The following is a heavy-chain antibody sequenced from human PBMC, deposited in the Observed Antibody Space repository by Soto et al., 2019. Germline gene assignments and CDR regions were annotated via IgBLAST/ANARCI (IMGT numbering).Heavy chain of an antibody. Sequence: QVQLVESGGGVVQPGRSLRLSCAASGFTFSSYGMHWVRQAPGKGLEWVAVISYDGSNKYYADSVKGRFTISRDNSKNTLYLQMNSLRAEDTAVYYCASCYYDFWSGHCPPDYWGQGTLVTVSS. CDR3: ASCYYDFWSGHCPPDY. J-gene: IGHJ4*02. CDR1: GFTFSSYG. V-gene: IGHV3-30*03. CDR2: ISYDGSNK. D-gene: IGHD3-3*01.